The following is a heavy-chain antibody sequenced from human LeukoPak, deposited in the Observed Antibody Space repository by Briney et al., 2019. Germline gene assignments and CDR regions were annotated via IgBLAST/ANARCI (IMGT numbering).Heavy chain of an antibody. CDR3: ARGVVGATFYYYMDV. J-gene: IGHJ6*03. D-gene: IGHD2-15*01. CDR2: INPTSGAT. Sequence: ASVKVSCKPSGYTFTVYYIHWVWQAPRQGLEWMGWINPTSGATKYAQKFQGRVTMTRDTSISTAYMELNRLRSDDTAVYYCARGVVGATFYYYMDVWGKGTTVTVSS. CDR1: GYTFTVYY. V-gene: IGHV1-2*02.